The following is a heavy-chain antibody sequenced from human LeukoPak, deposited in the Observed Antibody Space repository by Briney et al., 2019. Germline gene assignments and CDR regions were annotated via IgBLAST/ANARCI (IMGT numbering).Heavy chain of an antibody. CDR1: GFTFSSNY. J-gene: IGHJ4*02. V-gene: IGHV3-7*03. CDR3: ATPLDYYDSSGYHQGGD. D-gene: IGHD3-22*01. CDR2: IKQDGSKK. Sequence: PGGSLRLSCAASGFTFSSNYMSWVRQAPGKGLEWVANIKQDGSKKNYVDSVKGRFTISRDNAKNSLYLQMNSLRAEDTAVYYCATPLDYYDSSGYHQGGDWGQGTLVTVSS.